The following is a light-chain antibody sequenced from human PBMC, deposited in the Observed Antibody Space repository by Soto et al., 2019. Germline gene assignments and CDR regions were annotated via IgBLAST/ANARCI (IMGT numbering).Light chain of an antibody. Sequence: QSVLTQPPSASGTPGQRVTISCSGSSSNIGNHYVYWYQHLPGTAPKLLIYRNNQRPSGVPDRFSGSHSGTSGSLAISGLRSEDEAHYYCAAWDDSLSGYVFGTGTKLTVL. CDR2: RNN. CDR1: SSNIGNHY. CDR3: AAWDDSLSGYV. V-gene: IGLV1-47*01. J-gene: IGLJ1*01.